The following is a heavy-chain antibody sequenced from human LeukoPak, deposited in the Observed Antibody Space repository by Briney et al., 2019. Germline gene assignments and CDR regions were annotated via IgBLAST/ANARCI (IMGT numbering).Heavy chain of an antibody. Sequence: PSETLSLTCAVYGGSFSSYYWSWIRQPPRKGLEWIGEINHSGSTNYNPSLKSRVTISVDTSKNQFSLKLSSVTAADTAVYYCARGHYSSSWYVDYWGQGTLVTVSS. CDR2: INHSGST. CDR3: ARGHYSSSWYVDY. CDR1: GGSFSSYY. J-gene: IGHJ4*02. V-gene: IGHV4-34*01. D-gene: IGHD6-13*01.